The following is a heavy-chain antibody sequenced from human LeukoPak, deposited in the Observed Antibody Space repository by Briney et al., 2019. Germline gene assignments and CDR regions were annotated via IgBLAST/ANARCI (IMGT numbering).Heavy chain of an antibody. CDR2: IYYIGST. V-gene: IGHV4-59*08. CDR3: ARRMNYYDNSAYTHGVFDM. D-gene: IGHD3-22*01. J-gene: IGHJ3*02. Sequence: SETLSLTCTVSGGSISIYYWSWIRHPPGKVLEWIGHIYYIGSTDYTPSLKSRVTIPVDTSNNQFSLNLTSVSATDTAVYYCARRMNYYDNSAYTHGVFDMGARGTMVTVSS. CDR1: GGSISIYY.